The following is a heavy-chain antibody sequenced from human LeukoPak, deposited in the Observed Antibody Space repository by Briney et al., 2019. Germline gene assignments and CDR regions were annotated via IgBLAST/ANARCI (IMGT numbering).Heavy chain of an antibody. Sequence: GGSLRLSCAASGFTFSSYEMNWVRQAPGKGLEWVSYISSSGSTIYYADSVKGRFTISRDNAKNSLYLQMNSLRAEDTAVYYCARDEGTEWELPILDYWGEGTLVTVSS. CDR3: ARDEGTEWELPILDY. CDR2: ISSSGSTI. CDR1: GFTFSSYE. D-gene: IGHD1-26*01. J-gene: IGHJ4*02. V-gene: IGHV3-48*03.